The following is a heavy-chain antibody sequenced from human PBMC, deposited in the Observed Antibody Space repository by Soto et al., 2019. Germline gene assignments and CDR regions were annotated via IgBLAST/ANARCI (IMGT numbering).Heavy chain of an antibody. V-gene: IGHV4-39*01. CDR3: VRYDT. Sequence: QLQELGPGLVMPSETLSLTCIVSGGSISDIQFSWGWIRQPPGKGLEWIGCIYNTGRTSYNPSLKSRVTISVDLSKNQFSLRLTSVTAADTAVYHCVRYDTWGQGVLVTVSS. CDR1: GGSISDIQFS. CDR2: IYNTGRT. J-gene: IGHJ5*02.